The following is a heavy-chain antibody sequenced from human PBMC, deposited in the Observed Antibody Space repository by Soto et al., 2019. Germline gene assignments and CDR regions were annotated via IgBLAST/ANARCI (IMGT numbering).Heavy chain of an antibody. Sequence: QVQLVESGGGVVQPGRSLRLSFAASGFTFSSYAMHWVRQAPGKGLEWVAVISYDGSNKYYADSVKGRFTISRDNSKNTLYLQMNSLRAEDTAVYYCARDGRTYSSGWLWGQGTLVTVSS. CDR1: GFTFSSYA. CDR3: ARDGRTYSSGWL. CDR2: ISYDGSNK. J-gene: IGHJ4*02. V-gene: IGHV3-30-3*01. D-gene: IGHD6-19*01.